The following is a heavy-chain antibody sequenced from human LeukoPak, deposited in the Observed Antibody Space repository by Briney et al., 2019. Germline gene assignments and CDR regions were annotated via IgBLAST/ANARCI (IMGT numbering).Heavy chain of an antibody. CDR1: GYTFTSYD. CDR2: MNPNSGNT. D-gene: IGHD3-22*01. Sequence: GASVKVSCKASGYTFTSYDINWVRQATGQGLEWMGWMNPNSGNTGYAQKFQGRVTITRNTSISTAYMELSSLRSEDTAVYYCARDWAYDSSGYYPNWFDPWGQGTLVTVSS. CDR3: ARDWAYDSSGYYPNWFDP. V-gene: IGHV1-8*03. J-gene: IGHJ5*02.